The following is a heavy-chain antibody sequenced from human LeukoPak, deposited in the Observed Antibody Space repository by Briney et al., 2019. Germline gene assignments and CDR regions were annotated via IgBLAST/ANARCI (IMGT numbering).Heavy chain of an antibody. CDR3: ARLARVAAAGSYSYHSLDV. D-gene: IGHD6-13*01. CDR2: IYYSGST. Sequence: SETLSLTCSVSGGSITSYYWSWIRQAAGKGLEWIGYIYYSGSTNYNPSLKSRVTISVDTSKNQFSLRLSSVTAADTAVYHCARLARVAAAGSYSYHSLDVWGQGTTVTVSS. J-gene: IGHJ6*02. V-gene: IGHV4-59*08. CDR1: GGSITSYY.